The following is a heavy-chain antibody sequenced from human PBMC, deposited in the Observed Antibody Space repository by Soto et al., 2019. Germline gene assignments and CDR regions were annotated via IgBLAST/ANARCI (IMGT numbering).Heavy chain of an antibody. D-gene: IGHD4-17*01. CDR2: ISSNGGST. CDR3: VKVPYGGNSEAYYYYGMDV. V-gene: IGHV3-64D*06. CDR1: GFAFRSYA. J-gene: IGHJ6*02. Sequence: PGGSLRLSCEASGFAFRSYAMHWVRQAPGKGLEYVSAISSNGGSTYYADSVKGRFTIFRDNSKNTLYLQMSSLRAEDTAVYYCVKVPYGGNSEAYYYYGMDVWGQGTTVTVSS.